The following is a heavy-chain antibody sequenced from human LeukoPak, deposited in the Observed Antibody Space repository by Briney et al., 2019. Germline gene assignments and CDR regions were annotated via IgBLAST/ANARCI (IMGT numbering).Heavy chain of an antibody. Sequence: PGGSLRLSCAASGFTFSSYGMHWVRQAPGKGLEWVAVIWYDGSNKYYADSVKGRFTISRDNSKNTLYLQMNSLRAEDTAVYYGARDYYDSGLFDYWGQGTLVTVSS. CDR1: GFTFSSYG. D-gene: IGHD3-22*01. V-gene: IGHV3-33*01. J-gene: IGHJ4*02. CDR3: ARDYYDSGLFDY. CDR2: IWYDGSNK.